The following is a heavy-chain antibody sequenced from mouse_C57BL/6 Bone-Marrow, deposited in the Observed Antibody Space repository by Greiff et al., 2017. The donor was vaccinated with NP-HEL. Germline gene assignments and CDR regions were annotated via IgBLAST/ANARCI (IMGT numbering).Heavy chain of an antibody. J-gene: IGHJ3*01. V-gene: IGHV2-2*01. CDR1: GFSLTSYG. D-gene: IGHD2-5*01. CDR2: IWSGGST. Sequence: VQVVESGPGLVQPSQSLSITCTVSGFSLTSYGVHWVRQSPGKGLEWLGVIWSGGSTDYNAAFISRLSISKDNSKSQVFFKMNSLQADDTAIYYCARIRYSNYWGQGTLVTVSA. CDR3: ARIRYSNY.